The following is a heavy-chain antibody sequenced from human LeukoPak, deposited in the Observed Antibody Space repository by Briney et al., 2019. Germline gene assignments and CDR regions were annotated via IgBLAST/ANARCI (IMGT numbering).Heavy chain of an antibody. CDR1: GFTFSNYW. D-gene: IGHD2-15*01. V-gene: IGHV3-7*04. CDR2: IKQDGSEK. Sequence: PGGSLRLSCVASGFTFSNYWMSWVRQAPGKGLEWVANIKQDGSEKYYVDSVKGRFTISRDNAKNSLYLQMSSLRAEDTAVYYCARDVCSGGSCYYDYWGQGTLVTVSS. CDR3: ARDVCSGGSCYYDY. J-gene: IGHJ4*02.